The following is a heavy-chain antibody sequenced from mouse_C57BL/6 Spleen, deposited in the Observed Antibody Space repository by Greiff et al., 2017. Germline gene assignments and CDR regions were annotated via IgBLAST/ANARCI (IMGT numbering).Heavy chain of an antibody. D-gene: IGHD1-3*01. V-gene: IGHV1-59*01. CDR1: GYTFTSYW. CDR2: IDPSDSYT. J-gene: IGHJ2*01. Sequence: QVQLQQPGAELVRPGTSVKLSCKASGYTFTSYWMHWVKQRPGQGLEWIGVIDPSDSYTNYNQKFKGKATLTVDTSSSTAYMQLSSLTSEDSAVYYCARRENGNYFDYWGQGTTLTVAS. CDR3: ARRENGNYFDY.